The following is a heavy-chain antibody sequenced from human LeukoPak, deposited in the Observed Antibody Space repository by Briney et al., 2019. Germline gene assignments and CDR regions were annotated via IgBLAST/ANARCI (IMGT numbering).Heavy chain of an antibody. Sequence: GGSLRLSCVASGFTLSRYYMSWGRQAPGKGLEGVASIKKDGSGEYVDSVGGRFTTSRDNAQNSMYLQVNSLRAEDTAAYYCARDTDCDGDRYWGAFDIWGQGTVVAVSS. V-gene: IGHV3-7*01. CDR2: IKKDGSGE. CDR1: GFTLSRYY. CDR3: ARDTDCDGDRYWGAFDI. J-gene: IGHJ3*02. D-gene: IGHD2-21*01.